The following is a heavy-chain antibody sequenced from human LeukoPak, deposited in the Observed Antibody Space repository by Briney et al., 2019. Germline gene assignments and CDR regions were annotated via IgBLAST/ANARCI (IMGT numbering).Heavy chain of an antibody. CDR2: INAGNGNT. CDR3: ARGIWSARTVDYYLDY. Sequence: ASVKVSCKASGYTFSSHAMNWVRQAPGQRLEWMGWINAGNGNTKYSQNFQGRVTITRDSSASTAYMELSSLRSEDTAVYYCARGIWSARTVDYYLDYWGQGTLVTVSS. V-gene: IGHV1-3*01. CDR1: GYTFSSHA. J-gene: IGHJ4*02. D-gene: IGHD2-21*01.